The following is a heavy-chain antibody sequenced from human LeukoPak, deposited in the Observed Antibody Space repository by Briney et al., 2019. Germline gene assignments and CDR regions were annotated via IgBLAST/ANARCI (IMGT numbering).Heavy chain of an antibody. CDR3: ARAYCSGGSCYFRWFDP. Sequence: GGSLRLSCAASGFTFSSYEMNWVRQAPGKGLEWVSYISSSGSTIYYADSVKGRFTISRDNAKNSLYLQMNGLRAEDTAVYYCARAYCSGGSCYFRWFDPWGQGTLVTVSS. J-gene: IGHJ5*02. CDR1: GFTFSSYE. CDR2: ISSSGSTI. V-gene: IGHV3-48*03. D-gene: IGHD2-15*01.